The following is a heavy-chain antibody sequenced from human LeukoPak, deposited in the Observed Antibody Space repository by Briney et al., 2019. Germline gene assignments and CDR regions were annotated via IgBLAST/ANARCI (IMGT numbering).Heavy chain of an antibody. CDR2: IKEDGSAK. CDR3: ARDSPGYGGYSY. Sequence: GGSLRLSCTTSGFTFSTYWMTWVRQAPGKGLKWVANIKEDGSAKYHVDSMKGRFTISRDNAKNSLYLQINSLRAEDTAVYYCARDSPGYGGYSYWGQGTLVTVSS. CDR1: GFTFSTYW. D-gene: IGHD5-12*01. V-gene: IGHV3-7*04. J-gene: IGHJ4*02.